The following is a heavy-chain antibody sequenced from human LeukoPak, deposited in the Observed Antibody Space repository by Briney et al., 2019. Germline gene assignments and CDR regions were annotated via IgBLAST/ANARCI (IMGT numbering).Heavy chain of an antibody. Sequence: GGSLRLSCTVSGFTLSSYEMSWIRQAPGKGLEWVSSIDYDGGSGHYADSVKGRFTISRDNAKNSVYLQMDSLRAEDTALYYCARAVPGFDSWGQGTLVTVSS. CDR1: GFTLSSYE. CDR3: ARAVPGFDS. J-gene: IGHJ4*02. V-gene: IGHV3-20*04. CDR2: IDYDGGSG.